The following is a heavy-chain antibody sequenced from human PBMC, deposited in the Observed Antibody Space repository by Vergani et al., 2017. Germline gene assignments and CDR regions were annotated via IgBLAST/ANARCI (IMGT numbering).Heavy chain of an antibody. V-gene: IGHV3-7*03. CDR2: IKQDGSEK. J-gene: IGHJ5*02. CDR3: ARVRGVVVPAAHCPLFVP. D-gene: IGHD2-2*01. Sequence: EVQLVESGGGLVQPGGSLRLSCAASGFTFSSYWMSWVRQAPGKGLEWVANIKQDGSEKYYVDSVKGRFTISRDNAKNSLYLQMNSLRAEDTAVYYCARVRGVVVPAAHCPLFVPWGQGTLVTVSS. CDR1: GFTFSSYW.